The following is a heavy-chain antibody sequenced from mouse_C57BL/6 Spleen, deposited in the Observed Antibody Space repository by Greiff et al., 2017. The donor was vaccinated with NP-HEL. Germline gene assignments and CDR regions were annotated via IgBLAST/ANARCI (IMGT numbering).Heavy chain of an antibody. D-gene: IGHD1-1*01. CDR1: GYTFTSYW. CDR3: ARGTTVVATRD. V-gene: IGHV1-59*01. J-gene: IGHJ2*01. Sequence: QVQLQQPGAELVRPGTSVKLSCKASGYTFTSYWMHWVKQRPGQGLEWIGVIDPSDSYTNYNQKFKGKATLTVDTSSSTAYMQLSSLTSEDSAVYYCARGTTVVATRDWGQGTTLTVSS. CDR2: IDPSDSYT.